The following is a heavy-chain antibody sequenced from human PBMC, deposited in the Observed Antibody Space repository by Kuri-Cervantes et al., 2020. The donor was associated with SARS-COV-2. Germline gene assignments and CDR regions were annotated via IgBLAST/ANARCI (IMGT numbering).Heavy chain of an antibody. Sequence: GESLKISCAASGFTFSSYDMHWVRQATGKGLEWVSAIGTAGDTYYPGSVKGRFTISRENAKNSLYLQMNSLRAGDTAVYYRAREKRALSGTVFYYGLDVWGQGTTVTVSS. CDR2: IGTAGDT. CDR3: AREKRALSGTVFYYGLDV. D-gene: IGHD1-7*01. J-gene: IGHJ6*02. CDR1: GFTFSSYD. V-gene: IGHV3-13*04.